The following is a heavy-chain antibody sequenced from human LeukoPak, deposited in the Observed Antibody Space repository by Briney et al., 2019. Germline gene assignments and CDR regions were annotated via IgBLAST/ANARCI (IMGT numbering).Heavy chain of an antibody. V-gene: IGHV3-23*01. J-gene: IGHJ4*02. CDR1: GFTFSSYA. CDR2: ISGSGGGT. Sequence: PGGSLRLSCAASGFTFSSYAMSWVRQAPGKGLEWVSVISGSGGGTYYADSVKGRFTISRENSKNTLYLQMDSLRAEDTAVYYCAKVNVDTAMVPLDYWGQGTLVTVSS. D-gene: IGHD5-18*01. CDR3: AKVNVDTAMVPLDY.